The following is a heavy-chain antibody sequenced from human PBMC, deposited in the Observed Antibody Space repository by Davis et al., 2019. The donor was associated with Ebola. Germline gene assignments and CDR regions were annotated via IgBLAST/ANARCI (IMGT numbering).Heavy chain of an antibody. Sequence: GESLKISCAASGFTFSSYAMSWVRKAPGKGLEWVSAISGSGGSTYYADSVKGRFTISRDNSKNTLYLQMNSLRAEDTAVYYCARRSGYYYGMDVWGQGTAVTVSS. D-gene: IGHD3-3*01. J-gene: IGHJ6*02. CDR2: ISGSGGST. V-gene: IGHV3-23*01. CDR1: GFTFSSYA. CDR3: ARRSGYYYGMDV.